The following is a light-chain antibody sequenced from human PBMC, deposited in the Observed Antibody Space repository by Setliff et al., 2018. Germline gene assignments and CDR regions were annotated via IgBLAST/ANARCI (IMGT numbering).Light chain of an antibody. CDR1: TSDVGRYNY. V-gene: IGLV2-14*03. J-gene: IGLJ2*01. CDR3: SSYTSSSTPLI. Sequence: QSALTQPASVSGSPGQSITISCTGTTSDVGRYNYVSWYQQHPGKALKLMIYDVNNRPSGVSNRFSGSKSGNTASLTISGLQAEDEADYYCSSYTSSSTPLIFGGGTKVTVL. CDR2: DVN.